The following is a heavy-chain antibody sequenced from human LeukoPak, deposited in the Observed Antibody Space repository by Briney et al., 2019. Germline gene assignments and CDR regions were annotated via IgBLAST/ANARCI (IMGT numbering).Heavy chain of an antibody. CDR1: GFTFSSYW. Sequence: GGSLRLSCAASGFTFSSYWTHWVRQAPGKGLVWVSRINSDGSSTSYADSVKGRFTISRDNAKNTLYLQMNSLRAEDTAVYYCARDPRGDNWFDPWGQGTLVTVSS. V-gene: IGHV3-74*01. CDR3: ARDPRGDNWFDP. D-gene: IGHD3-10*01. CDR2: INSDGSST. J-gene: IGHJ5*02.